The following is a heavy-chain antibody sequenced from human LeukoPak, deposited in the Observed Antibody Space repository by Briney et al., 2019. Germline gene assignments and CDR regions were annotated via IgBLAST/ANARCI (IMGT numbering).Heavy chain of an antibody. J-gene: IGHJ4*02. CDR2: IYPGDSDA. CDR1: GYSFTSYW. D-gene: IGHD3-22*01. CDR3: ARDTYYYDSSGLTTIDY. Sequence: GESLKISCEGSGYSFTSYWIGWVRQMPGKGLKWMGIIYPGDSDARYSPSFQGQVTISADKSISTAYLQWSSLKASDTAMYYCARDTYYYDSSGLTTIDYWGQGTLVTVSS. V-gene: IGHV5-51*01.